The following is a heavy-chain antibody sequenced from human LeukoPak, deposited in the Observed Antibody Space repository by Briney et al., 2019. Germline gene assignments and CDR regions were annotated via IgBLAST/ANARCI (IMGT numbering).Heavy chain of an antibody. CDR2: ISGSGGST. V-gene: IGHV3-23*01. CDR3: AKGSRGYYYDSSGYYGDY. Sequence: PGGSLRLSCAASGFTFSSYAMSWVRQAPGKGLEWVSAISGSGGSTHYADSVKGRFTISRDNSKNTLYLQMNSLRAEDTAVYYCAKGSRGYYYDSSGYYGDYWGQGTLVTVSS. CDR1: GFTFSSYA. J-gene: IGHJ4*02. D-gene: IGHD3-22*01.